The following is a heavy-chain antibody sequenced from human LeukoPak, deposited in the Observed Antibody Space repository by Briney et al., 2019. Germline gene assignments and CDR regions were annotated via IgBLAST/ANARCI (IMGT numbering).Heavy chain of an antibody. V-gene: IGHV4-39*01. J-gene: IGHJ4*02. CDR1: GGSISSNSFY. Sequence: SETLSLTCAVSGGSISSNSFYWDWIRQPPGKGLEWIGNIYYSGSTYYNPSLKSRVTISVDTSKNQFSLKLTSVTAADTAVYYCASSIGIAAHDYWGQGTLVTVSS. CDR2: IYYSGST. D-gene: IGHD6-6*01. CDR3: ASSIGIAAHDY.